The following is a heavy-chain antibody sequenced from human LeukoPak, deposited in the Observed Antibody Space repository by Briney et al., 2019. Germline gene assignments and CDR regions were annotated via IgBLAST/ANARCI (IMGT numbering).Heavy chain of an antibody. CDR2: IYYTGRT. CDR3: ARHYGDISYWFFDL. CDR1: GGSMSPYH. J-gene: IGHJ2*01. D-gene: IGHD4-23*01. Sequence: SETLSLTCTVSGGSMSPYHWSWIRQPPGKGLDWVGSIYYTGRTTYNPSLKSRITISVDTSKNHFSLKLSSVTAADTAVYYCARHYGDISYWFFDLWGRGTLVTVSS. V-gene: IGHV4-59*08.